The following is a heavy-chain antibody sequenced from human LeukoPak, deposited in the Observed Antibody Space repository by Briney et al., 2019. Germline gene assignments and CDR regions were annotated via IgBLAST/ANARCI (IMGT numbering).Heavy chain of an antibody. CDR3: RGAFDI. CDR2: IRSKAYGGTT. V-gene: IGHV3-49*04. J-gene: IGHJ3*02. Sequence: AGGSLRLSCTASGFTFGDYAMSWVRQAPGKGLEWVGFIRSKAYGGTTEYAASVKGRFTIPRDDSKSIAYLQMNSLKTEDTAVYYCRGAFDIWGQGTMVTVSS. D-gene: IGHD1-26*01. CDR1: GFTFGDYA.